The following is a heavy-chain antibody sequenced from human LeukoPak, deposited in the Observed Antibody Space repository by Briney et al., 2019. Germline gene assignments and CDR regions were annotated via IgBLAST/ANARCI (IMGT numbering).Heavy chain of an antibody. V-gene: IGHV6-1*01. Sequence: SQTLSLTCAISGDSVSNKNTAWNWIRQSPSRGLEWLGRTYYRSKWHNTYAASVKSRITINPDTSKNQFSLQLNSVTPEDTAVYYCARERQGPRRDAFDIWGQGTMVTVSS. CDR3: ARERQGPRRDAFDI. J-gene: IGHJ3*02. CDR1: GDSVSNKNTA. CDR2: TYYRSKWHN.